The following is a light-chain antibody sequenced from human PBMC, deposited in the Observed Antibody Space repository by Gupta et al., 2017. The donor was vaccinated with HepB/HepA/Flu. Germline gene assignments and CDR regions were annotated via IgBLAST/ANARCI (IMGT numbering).Light chain of an antibody. CDR3: QQYDTSPYT. Sequence: LLTQSPGTLSLFPAERATLSCRASQSISVNFLVWYQQKLGQAPRLLFDATSRATDIPDRFSGSGSVTDFTRTIDRLEPEDVGVYYCQQYDTSPYTFGQGTKVEIK. CDR1: QSISVNF. J-gene: IGKJ1*01. V-gene: IGKV3-20*01. CDR2: ATS.